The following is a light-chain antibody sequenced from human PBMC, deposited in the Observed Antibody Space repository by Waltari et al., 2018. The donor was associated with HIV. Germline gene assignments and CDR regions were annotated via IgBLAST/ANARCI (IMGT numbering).Light chain of an antibody. J-gene: IGKJ4*01. V-gene: IGKV1-39*01. Sequence: DIQMNQSPSSLSASVGDRVTITCRASQTISSYLNWYQQKQGKAPKLLIYAASSLQSGVPSRFSGSGSGTDFTLTISSLQPEDFATYYCQQSYSPLTFGGGTKVEI. CDR2: AAS. CDR1: QTISSY. CDR3: QQSYSPLT.